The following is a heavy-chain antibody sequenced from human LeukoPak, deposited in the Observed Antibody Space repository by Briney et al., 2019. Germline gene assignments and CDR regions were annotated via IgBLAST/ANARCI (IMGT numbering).Heavy chain of an antibody. CDR3: ARAREGSPQPDY. J-gene: IGHJ4*02. CDR1: GYSLRTYG. D-gene: IGHD2-15*01. CDR2: ISAYNGDT. V-gene: IGHV1-18*01. Sequence: ASVKVSRKASGYSLRTYGVSWVRQAPGQEFEWMGLISAYNGDTNYAQKFQGRVTMTTDTSANTAYMEMGSLTSDDTAMYYCARAREGSPQPDYWGQGTLVTVSS.